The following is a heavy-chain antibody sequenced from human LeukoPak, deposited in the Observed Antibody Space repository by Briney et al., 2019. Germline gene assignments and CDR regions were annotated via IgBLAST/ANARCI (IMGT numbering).Heavy chain of an antibody. V-gene: IGHV3-21*01. J-gene: IGHJ3*02. CDR2: ISSSSSYI. D-gene: IGHD5-12*01. CDR3: ARVMGGGYGFDDDAFDI. Sequence: GGSLRLSCAASGFTFSSYSMNWVRQAPGKGLEWFSSISSSSSYIYYADSVKGRFTISRDNAKNSLYLQMNSLRAEDTAVYYCARVMGGGYGFDDDAFDIWGQGTMVTVSS. CDR1: GFTFSSYS.